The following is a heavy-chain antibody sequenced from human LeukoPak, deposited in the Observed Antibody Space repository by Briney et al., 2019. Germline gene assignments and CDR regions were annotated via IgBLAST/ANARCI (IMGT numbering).Heavy chain of an antibody. CDR3: ARDRYYDFWSGSKYYFDY. CDR2: ISTYNGNT. V-gene: IGHV1-18*01. D-gene: IGHD3-3*01. Sequence: GASVKVSCKASPDTFLNYGMSWVRQAPGQGPEWLGWISTYNGNTNSAQKFQGRVTMTTDTSTRTASMELRGLRSDDTAVYYCARDRYYDFWSGSKYYFDYWGQGTLVTVSS. CDR1: PDTFLNYG. J-gene: IGHJ4*02.